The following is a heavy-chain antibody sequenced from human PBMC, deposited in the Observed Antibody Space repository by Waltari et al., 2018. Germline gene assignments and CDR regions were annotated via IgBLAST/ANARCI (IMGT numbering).Heavy chain of an antibody. Sequence: EVQLLESGGGLVQPGGSLRLSCAASGFTFNNYARSWVRQAPGKGLEWVSVIYSGGTTDYADSVKGRFTISRDNSKNTLYLQMNSLRPEDTAVYHCAKEDFGGVDHWGQGTLVTVSS. CDR3: AKEDFGGVDH. D-gene: IGHD3-16*01. J-gene: IGHJ5*02. CDR2: VIYSGGTT. V-gene: IGHV3-23*03. CDR1: GFTFNNYA.